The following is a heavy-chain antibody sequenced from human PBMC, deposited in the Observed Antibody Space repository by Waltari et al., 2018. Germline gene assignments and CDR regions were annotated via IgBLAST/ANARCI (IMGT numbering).Heavy chain of an antibody. CDR3: AKSNRATRYYYYGMDV. CDR1: GFTFSSYA. CDR2: MSGSGGST. Sequence: EVQLLESGGGLVQPGGSLRLSCAASGFTFSSYAMSWVRQAPGKGLEWVSAMSGSGGSTYYADSVKGRFTISRDNSKNTLYLQMNSLRAEDTAVYDCAKSNRATRYYYYGMDVWGQGTTVTVSS. V-gene: IGHV3-23*01. D-gene: IGHD5-12*01. J-gene: IGHJ6*02.